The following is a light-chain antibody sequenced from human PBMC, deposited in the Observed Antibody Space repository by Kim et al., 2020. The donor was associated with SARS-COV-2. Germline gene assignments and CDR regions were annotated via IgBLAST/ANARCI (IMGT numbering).Light chain of an antibody. CDR1: QSVSSN. V-gene: IGKV3-15*01. J-gene: IGKJ1*01. CDR3: QQYNNRPSLT. Sequence: EIVMTQSPATLSVSPGERATLSCRASQSVSSNLDWYQQKPGQAPRLLIYGASTRATGIPARFSGGGSGTEFTLTISSLQSEDFAVYYCQQYNNRPSLTFGQGTKVEIK. CDR2: GAS.